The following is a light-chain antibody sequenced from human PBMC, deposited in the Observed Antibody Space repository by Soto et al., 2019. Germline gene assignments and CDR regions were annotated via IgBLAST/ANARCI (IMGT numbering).Light chain of an antibody. CDR2: AAS. Sequence: IQMTQSPSSLSASVGDRVTITCRASQSISSYLNWYQQKPGKAPKLLISAASSLQTGVPSRFSGSGSGTDFTLTISSLQPEDFANYHCQQSYSTPWTFGQGTKVDI. CDR3: QQSYSTPWT. J-gene: IGKJ1*01. CDR1: QSISSY. V-gene: IGKV1-39*01.